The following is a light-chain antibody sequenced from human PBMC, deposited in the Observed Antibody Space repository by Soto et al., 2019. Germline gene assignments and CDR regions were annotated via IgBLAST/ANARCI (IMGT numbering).Light chain of an antibody. Sequence: EILMTQSPASLSVSLGERATLSCRASQSVSSNLAWYQQKPGQAPRLLIYGASTSATGIPARFSGSGSGTEFTLTISSLQPEDFAVYYCQQYNNWPRTFGQGTKVEIK. CDR3: QQYNNWPRT. V-gene: IGKV3-15*01. CDR1: QSVSSN. J-gene: IGKJ1*01. CDR2: GAS.